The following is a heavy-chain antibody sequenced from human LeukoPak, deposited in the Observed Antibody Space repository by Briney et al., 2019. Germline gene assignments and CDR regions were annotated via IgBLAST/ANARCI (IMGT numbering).Heavy chain of an antibody. D-gene: IGHD6-19*01. Sequence: GGSLRLSCAASGFTFSSYAMSWVRQAPGKGLEWVSGISGSGGNTYYADSVKGRFTIFRDNSKKTLYLQMNSLRAEDTAVYYCAKVAGGRLDVWGKGTTVTVSS. J-gene: IGHJ6*04. CDR3: AKVAGGRLDV. CDR1: GFTFSSYA. CDR2: ISGSGGNT. V-gene: IGHV3-23*01.